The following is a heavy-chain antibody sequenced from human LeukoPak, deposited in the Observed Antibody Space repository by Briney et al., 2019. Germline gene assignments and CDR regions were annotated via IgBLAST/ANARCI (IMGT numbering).Heavy chain of an antibody. CDR2: INPNSGGT. J-gene: IGHJ4*02. CDR3: ARGPGVGGSPWDY. Sequence: GASVKVSCKASGYTFTGYYMHWVRQAPGQGLEWMGWINPNSGGTNYAQKFQGRVTMSVDTSKNQFSLKLSSVTAADTAVYYCARGPGVGGSPWDYWGQGTLVTVSS. V-gene: IGHV1-2*02. CDR1: GYTFTGYY.